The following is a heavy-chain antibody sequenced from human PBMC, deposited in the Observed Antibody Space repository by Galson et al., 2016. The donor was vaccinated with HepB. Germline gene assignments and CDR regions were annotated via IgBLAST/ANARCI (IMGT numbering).Heavy chain of an antibody. CDR3: TRHLLYGGTSFDY. V-gene: IGHV3-73*01. D-gene: IGHD4-23*01. Sequence: SLRLSCAASGFTFSDSTVHWVRQASGKGLEWVGRIRNKANSYAAAYAASVKGRLTISRDDSKNTAYLQMNSLKTEDTAVYFCTRHLLYGGTSFDYWGQGTLVTVSS. J-gene: IGHJ4*02. CDR2: IRNKANSYAA. CDR1: GFTFSDST.